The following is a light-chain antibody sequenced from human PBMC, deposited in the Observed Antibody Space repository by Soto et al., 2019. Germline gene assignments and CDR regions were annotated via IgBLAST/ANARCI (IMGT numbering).Light chain of an antibody. CDR3: QQCGGSPLT. J-gene: IGKJ4*01. CDR1: QSVSSSY. Sequence: EIVLTQSPGTLSVSPGERATLSCRASQSVSSSYLAWYQQKPGQAPRLLIYGASSRATGIPDRFSGSGSGTDFTLTISRLEPEDFAVYYCQQCGGSPLTFGGGTKVEIK. V-gene: IGKV3-20*01. CDR2: GAS.